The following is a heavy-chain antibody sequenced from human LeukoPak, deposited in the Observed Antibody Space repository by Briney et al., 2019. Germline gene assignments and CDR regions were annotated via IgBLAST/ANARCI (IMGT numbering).Heavy chain of an antibody. CDR1: GGSISSSSYY. D-gene: IGHD2-2*03. CDR2: IYYSGST. V-gene: IGHV4-39*01. J-gene: IGHJ4*02. Sequence: SETLSLTCTVSGGSISSSSYYWGWIRQPPGKWLEWIGSIYYSGSTYYNPSLKSRVTISVDTSKNQFSLKLSSVTAADTAVYYSARRVDIVVVPAAIVYDYWGQGTLVTVSS. CDR3: ARRVDIVVVPAAIVYDY.